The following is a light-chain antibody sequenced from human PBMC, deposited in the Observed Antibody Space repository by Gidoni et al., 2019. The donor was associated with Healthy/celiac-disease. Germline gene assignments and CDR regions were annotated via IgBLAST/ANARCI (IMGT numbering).Light chain of an antibody. V-gene: IGLV2-11*01. CDR3: CSYAGSYTFVV. Sequence: LTQPRSVSGSPGQSATISCTGTSSDVGGYNYVSWYQQHPGKAPKLMIYDVSKRPSGVPDRFSGSKSGNTASLTISGLQAEDEADYYCCSYAGSYTFVVFGGGTKLTVL. J-gene: IGLJ2*01. CDR2: DVS. CDR1: SSDVGGYNY.